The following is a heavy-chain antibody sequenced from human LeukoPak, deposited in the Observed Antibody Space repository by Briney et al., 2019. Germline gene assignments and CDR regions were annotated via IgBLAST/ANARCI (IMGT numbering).Heavy chain of an antibody. Sequence: GGSLRLSCAASGFTFSSYGMHWVRQAPGKGLEWVAVIWYDGSNKYYADSMKGRFTISRDNSKNTLYLQMNSLRAEDTAVYYCARDRYGGGIPDYWGQGTLVTVSS. CDR3: ARDRYGGGIPDY. CDR1: GFTFSSYG. J-gene: IGHJ4*02. D-gene: IGHD3-10*01. V-gene: IGHV3-33*01. CDR2: IWYDGSNK.